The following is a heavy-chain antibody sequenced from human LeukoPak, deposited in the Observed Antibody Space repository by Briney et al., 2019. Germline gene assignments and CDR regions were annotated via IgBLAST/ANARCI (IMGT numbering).Heavy chain of an antibody. J-gene: IGHJ5*02. Sequence: ASVKVSCKASGGTFSSYAISWVRQAPGQGLEWMGGIIPIFSTANYAQKFQGRVTITADESTSTAYMELSSLRSEDTAVYYCARQVPAAIPNNWFDPWGQGTLVTVSS. D-gene: IGHD2-2*01. V-gene: IGHV1-69*13. CDR2: IIPIFSTA. CDR3: ARQVPAAIPNNWFDP. CDR1: GGTFSSYA.